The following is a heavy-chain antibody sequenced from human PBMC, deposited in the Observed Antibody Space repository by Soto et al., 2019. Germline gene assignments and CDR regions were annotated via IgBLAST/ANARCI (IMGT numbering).Heavy chain of an antibody. CDR2: IIPIFGTA. V-gene: IGHV1-69*06. CDR3: ARDRRGSGGRFTLYYGMDV. CDR1: GGTFSSYA. J-gene: IGHJ6*02. D-gene: IGHD2-15*01. Sequence: SVKVSCKASGGTFSSYAISWVRQAPGQGLEWMGGIIPIFGTANYAQKFQGRVTITADKSTSTAYMELSSLRSEDTAVYYCARDRRGSGGRFTLYYGMDVWGQGTTVTVSS.